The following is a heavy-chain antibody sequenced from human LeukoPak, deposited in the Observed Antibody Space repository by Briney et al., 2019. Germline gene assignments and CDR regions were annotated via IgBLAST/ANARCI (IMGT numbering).Heavy chain of an antibody. D-gene: IGHD3-10*01. CDR2: IYSGGST. Sequence: GGSLRLSCAASGFTVSGNYMSWVRQAPGKGLEWVSIIYSGGSTYYADSVKGRFTISRDNSKNTLYLQMNSLRAEDTAVYYCARGRLYEWFGELLSPIDYWGQGTLVTVSS. CDR3: ARGRLYEWFGELLSPIDY. J-gene: IGHJ4*02. V-gene: IGHV3-53*01. CDR1: GFTVSGNY.